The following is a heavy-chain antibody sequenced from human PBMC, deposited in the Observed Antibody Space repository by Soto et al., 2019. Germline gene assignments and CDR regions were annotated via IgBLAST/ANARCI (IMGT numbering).Heavy chain of an antibody. CDR2: ISSSSSYI. CDR3: ARSLGIAAAGAY. D-gene: IGHD6-13*01. V-gene: IGHV3-21*01. CDR1: GFTFSSYS. J-gene: IGHJ4*02. Sequence: EVQLVESGGGLVKPWGSLRLSCAASGFTFSSYSMNWVRQAPGKGLEWVSSISSSSSYIYYADSVKGRFTISRDNAKNSLYLQMNILRAEDQAVYYCARSLGIAAAGAYWGEGTLVTVSS.